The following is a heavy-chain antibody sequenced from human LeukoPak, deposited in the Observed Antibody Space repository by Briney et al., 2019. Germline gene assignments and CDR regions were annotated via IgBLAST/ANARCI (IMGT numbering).Heavy chain of an antibody. D-gene: IGHD4-17*01. V-gene: IGHV3-23*01. CDR3: AKGLSTVTTLTSFDY. Sequence: PGGSLRLSCAASGFTFSSYGMHWVRQAPGKGLEWVSTISGSGGTTYYANSVKGRFTISRDNSNNTLYLQMNTLRAEDTAVYYCAKGLSTVTTLTSFDYWGQGTLVTVSS. J-gene: IGHJ4*02. CDR1: GFTFSSYG. CDR2: ISGSGGTT.